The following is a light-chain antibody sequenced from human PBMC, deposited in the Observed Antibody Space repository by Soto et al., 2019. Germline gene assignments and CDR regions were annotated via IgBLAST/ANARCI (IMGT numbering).Light chain of an antibody. J-gene: IGKJ4*01. CDR2: TAS. CDR3: QQLKSYPLT. Sequence: IQLTQSPSSLSASVGDRVTITCRASQGISSYLAWYQQKPGRAPKLLIYTASTLQSGVPSRFSDSGSGTDFTLTISSLQPEDFATYYCQQLKSYPLTFGGGTKVEIK. CDR1: QGISSY. V-gene: IGKV1-9*01.